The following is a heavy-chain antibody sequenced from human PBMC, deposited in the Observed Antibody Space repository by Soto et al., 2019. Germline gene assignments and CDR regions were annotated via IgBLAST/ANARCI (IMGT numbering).Heavy chain of an antibody. CDR1: GGTFSSYA. V-gene: IGHV1-69*01. J-gene: IGHJ4*02. Sequence: QVQLVQSAAEVKKTGSSVKGSCNASGGTFSSYAISWVRQAPGQGLEWMGGIIPIFGTAKDAQKFQGRVTITADESTSTAYMALSSLRSEDTAVYYCARAERYWGQGTLVTVSS. CDR3: ARAERY. D-gene: IGHD1-26*01. CDR2: IIPIFGTA.